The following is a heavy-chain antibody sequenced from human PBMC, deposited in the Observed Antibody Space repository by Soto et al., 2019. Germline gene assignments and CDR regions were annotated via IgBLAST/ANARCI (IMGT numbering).Heavy chain of an antibody. CDR3: ARDFGRSGSYYNGDY. Sequence: PGGSLRLSCAASGFTFSSYGMHWVRQAPGKGLEWVAVIWYDGSNKYYADSVKGRFTISRDNSKNTLYLQMNSLRAEDTAVYYCARDFGRSGSYYNGDYWGQGTLVTV. CDR1: GFTFSSYG. CDR2: IWYDGSNK. V-gene: IGHV3-33*01. J-gene: IGHJ4*02. D-gene: IGHD3-10*01.